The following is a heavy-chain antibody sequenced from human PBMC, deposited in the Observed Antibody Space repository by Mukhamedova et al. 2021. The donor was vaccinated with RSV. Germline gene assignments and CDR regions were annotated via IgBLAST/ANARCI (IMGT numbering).Heavy chain of an antibody. CDR3: ARFPGGTSPRNYGMDV. Sequence: GKGLEWIGEINHSGSTNYNPSLKSRVTISVDTSKNQFSLKLSSVTAADTAVYYCARFPGGTSPRNYGMDVWGQGTTVTVSS. D-gene: IGHD1-7*01. V-gene: IGHV4-34*01. CDR2: INHSGST. J-gene: IGHJ6*02.